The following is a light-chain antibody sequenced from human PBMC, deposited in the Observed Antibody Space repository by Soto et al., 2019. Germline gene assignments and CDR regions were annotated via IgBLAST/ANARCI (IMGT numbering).Light chain of an antibody. J-gene: IGKJ1*01. V-gene: IGKV3-20*01. CDR2: GAS. Sequence: PGARATLSCRASQTVTSTFLAWYQQKPGQAPRLLIYGASRRATGIPDRFSGSGSGTDFTLTITRLEPEDFAVYYCHQYDSSRTFGQGTKVE. CDR1: QTVTSTF. CDR3: HQYDSSRT.